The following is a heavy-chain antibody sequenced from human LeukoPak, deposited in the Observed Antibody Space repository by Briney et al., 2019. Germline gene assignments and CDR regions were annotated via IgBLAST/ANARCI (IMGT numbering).Heavy chain of an antibody. CDR1: GGSISSGSYY. V-gene: IGHV4-61*02. CDR2: IYTSGNT. CDR3: ARGGLYYYDSSGYYYAYDY. D-gene: IGHD3-22*01. Sequence: PSETLSLTCTVSGGSISSGSYYWSWIRQPAGKGLEWIGRIYTSGNTNYNPSLKSRVTISVDTSKNQFSLKLSSVTAADTAVYYCARGGLYYYDSSGYYYAYDYWGQGTLVTDSS. J-gene: IGHJ4*02.